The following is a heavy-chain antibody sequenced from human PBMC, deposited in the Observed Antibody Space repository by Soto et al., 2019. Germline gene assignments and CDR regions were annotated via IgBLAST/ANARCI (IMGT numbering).Heavy chain of an antibody. D-gene: IGHD5-18*01. V-gene: IGHV4-39*01. CDR1: GGSISSSSYY. Sequence: PSETLSLTCTVSGGSISSSSYYWGWIRQPPGKGLEWIGSIYYSGSTYYNPSLKSRVTISVDTSKNQFSLMLIPVTAADTAVYYCACIFSGGYGYGFYYYGMDVWGQGTTVT. J-gene: IGHJ6*02. CDR3: ACIFSGGYGYGFYYYGMDV. CDR2: IYYSGST.